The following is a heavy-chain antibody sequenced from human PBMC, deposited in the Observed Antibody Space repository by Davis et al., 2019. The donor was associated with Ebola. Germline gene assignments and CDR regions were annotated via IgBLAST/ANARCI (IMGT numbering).Heavy chain of an antibody. CDR1: GGSISSSSYY. V-gene: IGHV4-39*01. CDR2: IYYSGST. D-gene: IGHD2-2*01. CDR3: ASPKYCSSTSCRDY. Sequence: MPRGSLRLSCTVSGGSISSSSYYWGWIRQPPGKGLEWIGSIYYSGSTYYNPSLKSRVTISVDTSKNQFSLKLSSVTAADTAVYYCASPKYCSSTSCRDYWGQGTLVTVSS. J-gene: IGHJ4*02.